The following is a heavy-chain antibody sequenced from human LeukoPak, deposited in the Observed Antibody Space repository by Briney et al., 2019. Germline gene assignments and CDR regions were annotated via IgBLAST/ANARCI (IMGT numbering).Heavy chain of an antibody. CDR1: GFTFSSYA. V-gene: IGHV3-23*01. D-gene: IGHD6-13*01. CDR2: ISGSGGST. CDR3: AKGNAGSRYEDY. Sequence: GGSLRLSCAASGFTFSSYAMSWVRQAPGKGLEWVSAISGSGGSTDYADSVKGRFTISRDNSKNTLYLQVNSLRAEDTAVYYCAKGNAGSRYEDYWGQGTLVTVSS. J-gene: IGHJ4*02.